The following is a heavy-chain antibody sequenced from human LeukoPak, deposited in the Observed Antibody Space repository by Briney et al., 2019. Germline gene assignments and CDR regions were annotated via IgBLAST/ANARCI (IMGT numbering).Heavy chain of an antibody. J-gene: IGHJ4*02. CDR1: GFTVSSNY. D-gene: IGHD3-22*01. V-gene: IGHV3-23*01. Sequence: GGSLRLSCAASGFTVSSNYMSWVRQAPGKGLEWVSAISGNGGTTYYADSVKGRLAISRDNSKSTLYLQINNLSAEDAAVYYCAKDWHGSGYSYFDYWGQGTQVAVSS. CDR3: AKDWHGSGYSYFDY. CDR2: ISGNGGTT.